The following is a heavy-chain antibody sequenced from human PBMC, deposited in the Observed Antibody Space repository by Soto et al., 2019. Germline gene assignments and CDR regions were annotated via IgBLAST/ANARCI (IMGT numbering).Heavy chain of an antibody. D-gene: IGHD3-22*01. V-gene: IGHV3-21*06. J-gene: IGHJ5*02. Sequence: WGSLRLSCAASGFTFSSYSMNWVRQAPGKGLEWVSSISVGSGHIYYADSVKGRFTISRDNAKNSFYLQMNSLRAEDTAVYYCARTDRTLDPWGQGTLVTVSS. CDR1: GFTFSSYS. CDR3: ARTDRTLDP. CDR2: ISVGSGHI.